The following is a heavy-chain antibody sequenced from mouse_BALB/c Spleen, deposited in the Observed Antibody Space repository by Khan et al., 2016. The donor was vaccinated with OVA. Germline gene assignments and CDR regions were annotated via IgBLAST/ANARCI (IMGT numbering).Heavy chain of an antibody. Sequence: EVQLVESGGDLVKPGGSLKLSCAASGFTFSTYDMSWVRQAPDKRLEWVATVSTGGSYTYYPDSVKGRFTISRDNAKKTLYLQMSGLRSEDTAMFYCTRLAYYYDSEGFAYWGQGTLVTVSA. D-gene: IGHD1-1*01. V-gene: IGHV5-6*01. J-gene: IGHJ3*01. CDR3: TRLAYYYDSEGFAY. CDR1: GFTFSTYD. CDR2: VSTGGSYT.